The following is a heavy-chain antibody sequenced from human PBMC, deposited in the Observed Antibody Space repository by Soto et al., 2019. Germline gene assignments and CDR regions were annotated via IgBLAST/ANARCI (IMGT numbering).Heavy chain of an antibody. CDR1: GYTFTSYD. CDR3: ASQYYDFWSGYSF. V-gene: IGHV1-8*01. J-gene: IGHJ4*02. Sequence: QVPLVQSGAEVKKPGASVKVSCKASGYTFTSYDINWVRQATGQGLEWMGWMNPNSGNTGYAQKFQGRVTMTRNTSLSTAYMELSSLRSEDTAVYYCASQYYDFWSGYSFWGQGTLVTVSS. CDR2: MNPNSGNT. D-gene: IGHD3-3*01.